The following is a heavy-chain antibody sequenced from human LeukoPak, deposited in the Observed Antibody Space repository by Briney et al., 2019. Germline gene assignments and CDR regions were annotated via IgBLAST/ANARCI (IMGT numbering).Heavy chain of an antibody. V-gene: IGHV3-30*04. J-gene: IGHJ4*02. CDR1: GFTFSSYA. Sequence: GGSLRLSCAASGFTFSSYAMHWVRQAPGKGLEWVAVISYDGSNKYYADSVKGRFTISRDNSKNTLYLQMNSLRAEDTAVYYCANLEYYYGSGSLDYWGQGTLVTVSS. CDR3: ANLEYYYGSGSLDY. CDR2: ISYDGSNK. D-gene: IGHD3-10*01.